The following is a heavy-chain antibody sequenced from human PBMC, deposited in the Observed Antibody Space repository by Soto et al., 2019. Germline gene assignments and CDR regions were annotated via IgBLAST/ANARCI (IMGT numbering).Heavy chain of an antibody. CDR2: IFWDDEK. V-gene: IGHV2-5*02. CDR3: AHRLGEFGSRLAFDY. Sequence: QITLKESSPTLVKTTQTLTLTCTFSGFSLSTSGVSVGWIRQPPGKALEWLALIFWDDEKRYSPTLKSRLTNTKDTSKIQVVLTLTNMDPVDTATYYCAHRLGEFGSRLAFDYWGQGILVTVSS. D-gene: IGHD3-10*01. J-gene: IGHJ4*02. CDR1: GFSLSTSGVS.